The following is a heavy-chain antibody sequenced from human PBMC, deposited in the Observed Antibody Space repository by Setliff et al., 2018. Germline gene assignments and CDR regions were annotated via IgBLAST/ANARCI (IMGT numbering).Heavy chain of an antibody. D-gene: IGHD3-22*01. CDR1: GDSISTYY. Sequence: PSETLSLTCTVSGDSISTYYWSWIRRPAGKGLEWIGRVFVDGITSYNPSLKSRATISVDTSKNQFSLQLTSVTSADTAVYYCARAHTWSLPNDNSGYPGWFDPWGQGTLVTVSS. CDR2: VFVDGIT. J-gene: IGHJ5*02. V-gene: IGHV4-4*07. CDR3: ARAHTWSLPNDNSGYPGWFDP.